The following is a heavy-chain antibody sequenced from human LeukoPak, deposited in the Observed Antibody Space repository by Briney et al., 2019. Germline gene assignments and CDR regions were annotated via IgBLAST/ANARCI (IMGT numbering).Heavy chain of an antibody. CDR2: IYTSGST. Sequence: SETLSLTCTVSGGSISSYYWSWIRQPAGKVLEWIGRIYTSGSTNYNPSLKSRVTMSVDTSKNQFSLKLSSVTAADTAVYYCARYYGSGSYNYFDYWGQGTLVTVSS. CDR3: ARYYGSGSYNYFDY. D-gene: IGHD3-10*01. J-gene: IGHJ4*02. CDR1: GGSISSYY. V-gene: IGHV4-4*07.